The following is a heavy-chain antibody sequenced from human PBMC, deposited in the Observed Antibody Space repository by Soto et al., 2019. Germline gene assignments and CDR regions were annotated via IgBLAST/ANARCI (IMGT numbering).Heavy chain of an antibody. D-gene: IGHD2-2*01. CDR2: IWYDGSNK. CDR1: GFTFSSYG. CDR3: ARAIKKYCSSTSCSMSYYYYGMDV. J-gene: IGHJ6*02. Sequence: LRLSCAASGFTFSSYGMHWVRQAPGKGLEWVAVIWYDGSNKYYADSVKGRFTISRDNSKNTLYLQMNSLRAEDTAVYYCARAIKKYCSSTSCSMSYYYYGMDVWGQGTTVTVSS. V-gene: IGHV3-33*01.